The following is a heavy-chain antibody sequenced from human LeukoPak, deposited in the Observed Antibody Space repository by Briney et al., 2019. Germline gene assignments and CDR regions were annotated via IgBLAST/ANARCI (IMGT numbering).Heavy chain of an antibody. CDR3: ATGPSIAARPSDY. CDR2: FDPEDGET. Sequence: ASVKVSCKVSGYTLTELSMHWVRQAPGKGLEWMGGFDPEDGETIYAQKFQGRVTMTEDTSTDTAYMELSSLRSEDAAVYYCATGPSIAARPSDYWGQGTLVTVSS. V-gene: IGHV1-24*01. CDR1: GYTLTELS. J-gene: IGHJ4*02. D-gene: IGHD6-6*01.